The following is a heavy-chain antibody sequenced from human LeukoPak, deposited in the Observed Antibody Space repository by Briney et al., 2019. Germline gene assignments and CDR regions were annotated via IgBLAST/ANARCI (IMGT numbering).Heavy chain of an antibody. CDR2: INHSGST. J-gene: IGHJ4*02. CDR1: GGSFSGYY. D-gene: IGHD3-9*01. Sequence: PSETLSLTCAVYGGSFSGYYWSWIRQPPGKGLEWIGEINHSGSTNYNPSLKSRVTISVDTSKNQFSLKLSSVTAADTAAYYCARVAVLRYFDWLSSISYFDYWGQGTLVTVSS. V-gene: IGHV4-34*01. CDR3: ARVAVLRYFDWLSSISYFDY.